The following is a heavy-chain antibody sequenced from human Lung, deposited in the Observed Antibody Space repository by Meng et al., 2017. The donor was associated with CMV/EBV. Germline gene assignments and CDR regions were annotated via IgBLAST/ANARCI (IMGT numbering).Heavy chain of an antibody. V-gene: IGHV4-30-4*08. Sequence: TLSLTXTVSGGSLNSGNYYWNWIRQPPGKGPEWIGYIFYSGSPYYNPSLESRVTISVDTSKNQFSLRLTSVTAADTAIYYCARGPSRPHFDYWGQGTLVTVSS. CDR1: GGSLNSGNYY. CDR3: ARGPSRPHFDY. CDR2: IFYSGSP. D-gene: IGHD2-2*01. J-gene: IGHJ4*02.